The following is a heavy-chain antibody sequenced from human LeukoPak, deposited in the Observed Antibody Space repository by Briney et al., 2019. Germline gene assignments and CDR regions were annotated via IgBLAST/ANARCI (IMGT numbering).Heavy chain of an antibody. CDR3: ARESSGYYLDY. CDR2: ISYDGSNK. D-gene: IGHD3-22*01. J-gene: IGHJ4*02. V-gene: IGHV3-30-3*01. Sequence: GRSLRLSCAAFGFTSSSYAMHWVRQAPGKGLEWVAVISYDGSNKYYADSVKGRFTISRYNSKNTLYLQMNSPRAEDTAVYYCARESSGYYLDYWGQGTLVTVSS. CDR1: GFTSSSYA.